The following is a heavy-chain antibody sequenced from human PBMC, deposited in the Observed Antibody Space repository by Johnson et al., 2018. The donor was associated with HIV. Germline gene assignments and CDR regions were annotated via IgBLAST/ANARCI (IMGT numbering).Heavy chain of an antibody. CDR1: GFTFDDYG. Sequence: VQLVESGGGVVRPGGSLRLSCAASGFTFDDYGMSWVSQAPGKGLEWVAGINWNGGSTGYADPVKGRFTISGDNPNNSLYLQMNSLRAEDTALYYCARFLAGTALVGDAFDIWGKGTMVTVSS. CDR3: ARFLAGTALVGDAFDI. V-gene: IGHV3-20*04. CDR2: INWNGGST. J-gene: IGHJ3*02. D-gene: IGHD6-19*01.